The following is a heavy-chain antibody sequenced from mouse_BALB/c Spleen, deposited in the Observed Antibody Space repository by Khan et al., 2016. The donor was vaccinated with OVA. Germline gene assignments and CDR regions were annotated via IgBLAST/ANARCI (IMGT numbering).Heavy chain of an antibody. J-gene: IGHJ2*01. Sequence: EVQLVETGPGLVKPSQSLSLTCTVTGYSITSDYAWNWIRQFPGNKLEWMGFLSYSGTPNYTPSLKSRISITRDTSKNQFFLQLNSVTTEDTATYYCARVYGGDFDYWGQGTTLTVSS. CDR1: GYSITSDYA. CDR3: ARVYGGDFDY. CDR2: LSYSGTP. D-gene: IGHD1-1*01. V-gene: IGHV3-2*02.